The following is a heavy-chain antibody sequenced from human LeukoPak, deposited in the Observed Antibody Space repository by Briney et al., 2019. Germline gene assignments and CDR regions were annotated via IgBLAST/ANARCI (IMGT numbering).Heavy chain of an antibody. V-gene: IGHV4-34*01. CDR3: ARGRSWYGDSYFDY. J-gene: IGHJ4*02. CDR2: INHSGST. Sequence: SETLSLTCAVYGGSFSGYYWSWIRQPPGKGLEWIGEINHSGSTNYNPSLKSRVTISVDTSKNQFSLKLSSVTAADTAVYYCARGRSWYGDSYFDYWGQGTLDTVSS. CDR1: GGSFSGYY. D-gene: IGHD4-17*01.